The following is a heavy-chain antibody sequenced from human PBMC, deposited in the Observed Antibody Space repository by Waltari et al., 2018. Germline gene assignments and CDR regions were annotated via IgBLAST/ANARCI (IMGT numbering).Heavy chain of an antibody. CDR1: GASISSGGYH. CDR3: ARAXAKXXXXXX. Sequence: QVQLQESGPGLVKPSQTLSLTCTVSGASISSGGYHWXWIRQHPGKCVEWIGYIYYSGSTYYHPSLKSLVTISVDTSKNQFSLKLSSVTAADTAVYYXARAXAKXXXXXXWXKGXTVTXSX. V-gene: IGHV4-31*01. CDR2: IYYSGST. J-gene: IGHJ6*04.